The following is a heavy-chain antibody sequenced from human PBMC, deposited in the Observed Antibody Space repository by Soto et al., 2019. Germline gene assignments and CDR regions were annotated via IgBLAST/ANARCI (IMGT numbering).Heavy chain of an antibody. CDR3: ARVPIIAVAGTWYYYYGMDV. Sequence: SETLSLTCAVYGGSFSGYYWSWIRQPPGKGLEWIEEINHSGSTNYNPSLKSRVTISVGTSKNQFSLKLSSVTAADTAVYYCARVPIIAVAGTWYYYYGMDVWGQGTTVTVSS. D-gene: IGHD6-19*01. CDR1: GGSFSGYY. J-gene: IGHJ6*02. V-gene: IGHV4-34*01. CDR2: INHSGST.